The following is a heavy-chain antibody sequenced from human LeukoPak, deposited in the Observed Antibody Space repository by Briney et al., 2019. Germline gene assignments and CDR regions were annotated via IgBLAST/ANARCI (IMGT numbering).Heavy chain of an antibody. V-gene: IGHV3-21*01. CDR3: ARGLGDYDAFDV. D-gene: IGHD4-17*01. J-gene: IGHJ3*01. CDR2: ISGCDSYI. Sequence: GGSLRLSCSVSGYTFSSYRMNWAPQARGKGLQWVSSISGCDSYIFYADSVEGRFSVSRDNAKNSVFLQMNSLRAEDTAVYYCARGLGDYDAFDVWGHGTRVTVAS. CDR1: GYTFSSYR.